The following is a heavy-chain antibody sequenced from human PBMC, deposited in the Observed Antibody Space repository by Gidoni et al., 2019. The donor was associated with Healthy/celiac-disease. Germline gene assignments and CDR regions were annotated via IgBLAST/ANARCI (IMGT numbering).Heavy chain of an antibody. J-gene: IGHJ5*02. D-gene: IGHD3-10*01. CDR3: ARQGITMAPNWFDP. CDR2: IYYSGST. V-gene: IGHV4-39*01. CDR1: GGSISSSSYY. Sequence: QLQLQESGPGLVKPSETLSLTCTVSGGSISSSSYYWGWIRQPPGKGLEWIGSIYYSGSTYYNPSLKSRVTISVDTSKNQFSLKLSSVTAADTAVYYCARQGITMAPNWFDPWGQGTLVTVSS.